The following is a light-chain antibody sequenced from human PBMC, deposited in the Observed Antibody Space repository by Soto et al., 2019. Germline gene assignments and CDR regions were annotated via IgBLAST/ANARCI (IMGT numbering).Light chain of an antibody. CDR3: QQYGSSPPWT. Sequence: EIVLTQSPGTLSLSPGERATLSCRASQSVYDSLLAWYQQKPGQAPRLLIYGAFRRASDIPERFSGRGSGTDFTLTITRLEPEDSAMYYCQQYGSSPPWTFGQGTKVEI. CDR2: GAF. CDR1: QSVYDSL. J-gene: IGKJ1*01. V-gene: IGKV3-20*01.